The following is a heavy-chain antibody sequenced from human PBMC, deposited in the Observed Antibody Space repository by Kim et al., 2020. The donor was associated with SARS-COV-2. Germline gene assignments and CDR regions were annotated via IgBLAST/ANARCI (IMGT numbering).Heavy chain of an antibody. D-gene: IGHD2-15*01. CDR2: IKSKTDGGTT. Sequence: GGSLRLSCAASGFTFSNAWMSWVRQAPGKGLEWVGRIKSKTDGGTTDYAAPVKGRFTISRDDSKNTLYLQMNSLKTEDTAVYYCTIGWSNQYFDYWGQGTLVTVSS. V-gene: IGHV3-15*01. CDR3: TIGWSNQYFDY. J-gene: IGHJ4*02. CDR1: GFTFSNAW.